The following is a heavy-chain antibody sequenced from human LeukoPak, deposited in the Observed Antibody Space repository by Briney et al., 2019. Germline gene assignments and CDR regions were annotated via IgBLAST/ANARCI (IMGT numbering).Heavy chain of an antibody. J-gene: IGHJ5*02. CDR2: AHPATSII. CDR3: ARRKFYDTYLDP. V-gene: IGHV5-51*07. D-gene: IGHD2/OR15-2a*01. CDR1: EYDFANYW. Sequence: PGESLKISCKGPEYDFANYWIGWVHQTPGRGLEWMGIAHPATSIIHYGPSFQGQVTISFDRSLSTAYLQWTSLKASDSGMYFCARRKFYDTYLDPWGRGTLVTVSS.